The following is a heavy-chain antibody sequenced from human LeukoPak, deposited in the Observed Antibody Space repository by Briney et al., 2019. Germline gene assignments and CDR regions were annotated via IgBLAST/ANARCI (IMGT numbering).Heavy chain of an antibody. Sequence: HPGGSLGLSCAASGFTFSSYSMNWVRQAPGKGLEWVSYITSGGTTIYYADSVKGRFTISRDNAKNSPYPQMNSLRAEDTAVYYCARDYSTVTTFFDYWGQGTLVTVSS. J-gene: IGHJ4*02. CDR1: GFTFSSYS. CDR3: ARDYSTVTTFFDY. CDR2: ITSGGTTI. V-gene: IGHV3-48*01. D-gene: IGHD4-17*01.